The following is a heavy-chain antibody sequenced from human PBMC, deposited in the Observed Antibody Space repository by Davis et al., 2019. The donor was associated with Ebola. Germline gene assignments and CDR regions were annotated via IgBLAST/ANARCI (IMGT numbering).Heavy chain of an antibody. CDR1: GFTFSSYW. V-gene: IGHV3-33*08. CDR2: IWYDGSNK. Sequence: GGSLRLSCAASGFTFSSYWMHWVRQAPGKGLEWVAVIWYDGSNKYYADSVKGRFTISRDNSKNTLYLQMNSLRAEDTAVYYCARERVVYYGSGVRLYYGMDVWGQGTTVTVSS. CDR3: ARERVVYYGSGVRLYYGMDV. D-gene: IGHD3-10*01. J-gene: IGHJ6*02.